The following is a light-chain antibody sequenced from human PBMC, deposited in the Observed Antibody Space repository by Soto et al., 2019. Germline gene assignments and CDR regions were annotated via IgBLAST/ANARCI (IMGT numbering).Light chain of an antibody. Sequence: EIVLTQSPATLSLSPGERATLSCRASQSVSSYLAWYQQKPGQAPRLLIYDVSARATDIPARFSGSGSGTDFTLTISSLEPEDFAVYYCQQRSSWLTFGGGTKVEIK. CDR1: QSVSSY. J-gene: IGKJ4*01. V-gene: IGKV3-11*01. CDR3: QQRSSWLT. CDR2: DVS.